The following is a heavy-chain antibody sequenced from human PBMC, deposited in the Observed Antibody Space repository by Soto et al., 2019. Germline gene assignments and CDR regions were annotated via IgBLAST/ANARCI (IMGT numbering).Heavy chain of an antibody. CDR3: ARVGYVWGSYRYTNYYYGMDV. J-gene: IGHJ6*04. CDR1: GGSISSSSYY. Sequence: SETLSLTCTVSGGSISSSSYYWGWIRQPPGKGLEWIGSIYYSGSTYYNPSLKSRVTISVDTSKNQFSLKLSSVTAADTAVYYCARVGYVWGSYRYTNYYYGMDVWGKGTTVTVSS. V-gene: IGHV4-39*01. CDR2: IYYSGST. D-gene: IGHD3-16*02.